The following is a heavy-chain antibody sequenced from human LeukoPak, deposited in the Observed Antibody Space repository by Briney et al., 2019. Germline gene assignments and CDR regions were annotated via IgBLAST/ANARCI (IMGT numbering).Heavy chain of an antibody. D-gene: IGHD2-15*01. CDR3: ARDLSATWYSLAY. J-gene: IGHJ4*02. V-gene: IGHV3-20*04. CDR1: GFSNADYG. Sequence: RPGGSLRLSCVGAGFSNADYGMSWVRQGPGKGLEWVAGIDWNGDALQYADSVKGRFTISRDNAKNSLYLQMNTLRPEDTAVYYCARDLSATWYSLAYWGQGTLVTASS. CDR2: IDWNGDAL.